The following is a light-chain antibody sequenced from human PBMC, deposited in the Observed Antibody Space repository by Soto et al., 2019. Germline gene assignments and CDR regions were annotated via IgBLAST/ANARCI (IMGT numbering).Light chain of an antibody. CDR3: AAWDDSLNGVV. CDR2: SNN. J-gene: IGLJ2*01. Sequence: QSVLTQPPSASGTPGQRVTISCSGSSSNIGSNTVNWYQQLPGTASKLLIYSNNQRPSGVPDRFAGYKSGTSASLAISGLQAEDEADYYCAAWDDSLNGVVFGGGTKLTVL. V-gene: IGLV1-44*01. CDR1: SSNIGSNT.